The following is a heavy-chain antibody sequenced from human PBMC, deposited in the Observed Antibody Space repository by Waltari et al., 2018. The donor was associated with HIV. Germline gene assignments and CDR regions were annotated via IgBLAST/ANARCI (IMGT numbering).Heavy chain of an antibody. V-gene: IGHV3-30*18. J-gene: IGHJ4*02. Sequence: QVQLVESGGGVVQHGRSLRRSCAASGFTFSSYAMHWVRQAPGKGLEWVAVISYYGDNKYYADSVKGRFTISRDNSKNTLYLQMNSLRAEDTAVYYCAKGASGWSPGYWGQGTLVTVSS. CDR1: GFTFSSYA. D-gene: IGHD6-19*01. CDR3: AKGASGWSPGY. CDR2: ISYYGDNK.